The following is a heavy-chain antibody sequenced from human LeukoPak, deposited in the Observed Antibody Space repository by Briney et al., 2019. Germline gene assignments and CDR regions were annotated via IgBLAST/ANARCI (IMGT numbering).Heavy chain of an antibody. Sequence: GGSLRLSCAASGFSVTNNYMSWVRQAPGKGLEWVSVFYVGGATYYADSVKGRFTISRDNSESTLYLQMNSLRAEDTAVYYCARAGSSGHWFDPWGQGTLVTVS. CDR2: FYVGGAT. D-gene: IGHD6-19*01. J-gene: IGHJ5*02. V-gene: IGHV3-53*01. CDR1: GFSVTNNY. CDR3: ARAGSSGHWFDP.